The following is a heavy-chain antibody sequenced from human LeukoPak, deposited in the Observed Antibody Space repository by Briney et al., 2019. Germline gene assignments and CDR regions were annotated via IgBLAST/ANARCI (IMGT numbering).Heavy chain of an antibody. CDR1: GFTFSNAW. V-gene: IGHV3-15*01. D-gene: IGHD2-8*02. CDR3: TTLSSWWYFDY. Sequence: GGSLRLSCVASGFTFSNAWMSWARQAPGEGLEWVGRIKSESDGGTPDYAASVKGRFTISSDNSKDTLYLHMNSLKTEDTAVYYCTTLSSWWYFDYWGQGTLVTVSS. CDR2: IKSESDGGTP. J-gene: IGHJ4*02.